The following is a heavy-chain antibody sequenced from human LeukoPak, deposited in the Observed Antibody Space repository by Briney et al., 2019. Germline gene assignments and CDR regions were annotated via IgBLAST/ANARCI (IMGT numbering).Heavy chain of an antibody. Sequence: SETLSLTCTVSGGSISSSSYYWGWIRQPPGKGLEWIGYIYYSGSTNYNPSLKSRVTISVDTSKNQFSLKLSSVIAADTAVYYCARDRGRWAFDYWGQGTLVTVSS. CDR1: GGSISSSSYY. J-gene: IGHJ4*02. CDR3: ARDRGRWAFDY. V-gene: IGHV4-61*01. D-gene: IGHD1-26*01. CDR2: IYYSGST.